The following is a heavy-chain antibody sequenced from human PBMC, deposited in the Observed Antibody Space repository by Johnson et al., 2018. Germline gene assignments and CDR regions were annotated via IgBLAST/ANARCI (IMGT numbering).Heavy chain of an antibody. D-gene: IGHD4-17*01. Sequence: EVQLVESGGGLVQXGGSLRLSCAASGFNFRKYAMSWVRQAPGKGLEWVSGISWNSGTVGYADSLKGRFTISRDNAKNSLYLQMNSLRAEDTALDYCAKDRGLRTRGDAFDIWGQGTMVTVSS. J-gene: IGHJ3*02. CDR2: ISWNSGTV. V-gene: IGHV3-9*01. CDR3: AKDRGLRTRGDAFDI. CDR1: GFNFRKYA.